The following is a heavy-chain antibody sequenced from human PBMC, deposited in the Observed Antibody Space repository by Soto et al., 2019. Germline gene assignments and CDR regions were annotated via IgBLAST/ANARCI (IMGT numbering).Heavy chain of an antibody. D-gene: IGHD2-15*01. J-gene: IGHJ4*02. CDR1: GYTFTSYA. CDR3: AGEDIVV. V-gene: IGHV1-3*01. CDR2: INAGNSNT. Sequence: QGQLVQSGAEVKKPGASVKVSCKASGYTFTSYAMHWVRQAPVQWLEWMGWINAGNSNTKYSQKFQGRVTITRDTSASTAYMELSSLRSEDTTVYYCAGEDIVVWGQGTLVTVSS.